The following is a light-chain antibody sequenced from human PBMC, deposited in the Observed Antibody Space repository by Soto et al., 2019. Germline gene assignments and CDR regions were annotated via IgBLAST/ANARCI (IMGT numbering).Light chain of an antibody. CDR3: QQYNNWPRT. CDR2: GAS. Sequence: EIVLTQSPATLSLSPGERATLSCRASQSVSSYLAWYQQKPGQAPRLIIYGASFRATGMPARFSGSGFGTEFTLTISSLQSEDFAVYYCQQYNNWPRTFGQGTKLEIK. CDR1: QSVSSY. V-gene: IGKV3-15*01. J-gene: IGKJ1*01.